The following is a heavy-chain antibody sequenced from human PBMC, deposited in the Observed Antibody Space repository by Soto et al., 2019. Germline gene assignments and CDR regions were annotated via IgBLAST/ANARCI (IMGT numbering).Heavy chain of an antibody. J-gene: IGHJ2*01. V-gene: IGHV3-30-3*01. CDR3: ARDAHWYFDL. CDR2: ISYDGSNK. Sequence: QVQLVGSGGGVVQPGRSLRLSCAASGFTFSSYAMHWVRQAPGKGLEWVAVISYDGSNKYYADSVKGRFTISRDNSKNTLYLQMNSLRAEDTAVYYCARDAHWYFDLWGRGTLVTVSS. CDR1: GFTFSSYA.